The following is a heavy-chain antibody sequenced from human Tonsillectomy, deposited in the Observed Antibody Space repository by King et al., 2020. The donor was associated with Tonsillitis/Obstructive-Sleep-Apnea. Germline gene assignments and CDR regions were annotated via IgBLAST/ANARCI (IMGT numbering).Heavy chain of an antibody. CDR1: GFTFSSYA. D-gene: IGHD6-19*01. V-gene: IGHV3-23*04. Sequence: VQLVESGGGLVQPGGSLRLSCAASGFTFSSYAMSWVRQAPGKGLEWVSAISGSGGSTYYADSVKGRFTISRDNSKNTLYPQMNSLRAEDTAVYYCAKDQRASGWYSVGDAFDIWGQGTMVTVSS. J-gene: IGHJ3*02. CDR3: AKDQRASGWYSVGDAFDI. CDR2: ISGSGGST.